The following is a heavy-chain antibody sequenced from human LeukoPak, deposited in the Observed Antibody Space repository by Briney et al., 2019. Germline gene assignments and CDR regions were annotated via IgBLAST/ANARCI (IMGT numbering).Heavy chain of an antibody. CDR1: GFTVSNNY. Sequence: PGGSPRLSCAASGFTVSNNYMSWVRQAPGKGLEWVSLIYSGGNTYYADPVKGRFTISRDNAKNSLYLQMNSLRAEDTAVYYCAKDSYSSGWSPDNWGQGTLVTVSS. V-gene: IGHV3-53*01. D-gene: IGHD6-19*01. CDR2: IYSGGNT. J-gene: IGHJ4*02. CDR3: AKDSYSSGWSPDN.